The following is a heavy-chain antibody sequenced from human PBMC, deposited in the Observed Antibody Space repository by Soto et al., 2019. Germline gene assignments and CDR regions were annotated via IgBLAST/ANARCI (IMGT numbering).Heavy chain of an antibody. CDR3: AKDRYGDHSFDGMDV. J-gene: IGHJ6*02. V-gene: IGHV3-30*18. D-gene: IGHD4-17*01. CDR2: ISYDGSNK. Sequence: GGSLRLSCAASGFTFSSYGMHWVRQARGKGLEWVAVISYDGSNKYYADSVKGRFTISRDNSKNTLYLQMNSLRAEDTAVYYCAKDRYGDHSFDGMDVWGQGTTVTVSS. CDR1: GFTFSSYG.